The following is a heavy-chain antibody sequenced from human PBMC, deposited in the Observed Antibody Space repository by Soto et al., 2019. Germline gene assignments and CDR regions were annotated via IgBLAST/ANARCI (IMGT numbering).Heavy chain of an antibody. CDR2: IYSGGST. D-gene: IGHD6-13*01. CDR3: AREGSSPGYFDY. J-gene: IGHJ4*02. Sequence: WGSLILSCAASGFTVIINYMSWVRQAPGKGLEWVSVIYSGGSTYYADSVKGRFTISRDNSKNTLYLQMNSLRAEDTAVYYCAREGSSPGYFDYWGQGILVTVSS. V-gene: IGHV3-53*01. CDR1: GFTVIINY.